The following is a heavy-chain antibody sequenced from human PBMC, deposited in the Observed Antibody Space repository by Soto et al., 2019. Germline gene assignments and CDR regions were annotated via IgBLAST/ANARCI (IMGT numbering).Heavy chain of an antibody. Sequence: SETLSLTCTVSGASIRGFYWSWIRKSAGKGLEWIGRIYATGTTDYNPSLKSRVMMSVDTSKKQFSLKLRSVTAADTAVYYCVRDGTKTLRDWFDPWGQGISVTVSS. CDR3: VRDGTKTLRDWFDP. V-gene: IGHV4-4*07. J-gene: IGHJ5*02. D-gene: IGHD1-1*01. CDR2: IYATGTT. CDR1: GASIRGFY.